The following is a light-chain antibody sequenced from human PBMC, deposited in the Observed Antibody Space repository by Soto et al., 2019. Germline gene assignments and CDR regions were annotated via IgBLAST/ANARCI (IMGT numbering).Light chain of an antibody. J-gene: IGKJ5*01. CDR3: QQRSNWPIT. CDR1: QSIRSW. V-gene: IGKV1-5*03. CDR2: KAS. Sequence: DLQMTQSPSTLSASVGYIVTITCRASQSIRSWLAWYQQKPGKAPKLLIYKASILEGGVPSRFSGSGSGTEFTLTISNLQPDDFAVYYCQQRSNWPITFGQGTRLEIK.